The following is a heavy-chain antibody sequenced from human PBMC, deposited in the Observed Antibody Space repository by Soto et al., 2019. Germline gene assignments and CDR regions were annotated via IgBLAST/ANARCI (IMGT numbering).Heavy chain of an antibody. CDR3: ARDQGDSSGWYGY. D-gene: IGHD6-19*01. V-gene: IGHV1-69*08. J-gene: IGHJ4*02. CDR1: GGTFSSYT. CDR2: IIPILGIA. Sequence: QVQLVQSGAEVKKPGSSVKVSCKASGGTFSSYTISWVRQAPGQGLEWMGRIIPILGIANYAQKFQGRVTSTADKSTSTAYMELSSLRSEDTAVYYCARDQGDSSGWYGYWGQGTLVTVSS.